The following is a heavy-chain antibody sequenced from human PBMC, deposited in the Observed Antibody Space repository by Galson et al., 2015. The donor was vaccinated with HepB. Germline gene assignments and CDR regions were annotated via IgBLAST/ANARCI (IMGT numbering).Heavy chain of an antibody. CDR3: AREAAIVAPAAFDN. J-gene: IGHJ4*02. CDR1: GFIFSRHG. D-gene: IGHD2-15*01. Sequence: SLRLSCAASGFIFSRHGMHWVRQAPGKGLEWVALIWSDGTKQLYGDSVKGRFTISRDNSKNTLYLQMNNLRADDTAVYYCAREAAIVAPAAFDNWGQGALVTVSS. CDR2: IWSDGTKQ. V-gene: IGHV3-33*01.